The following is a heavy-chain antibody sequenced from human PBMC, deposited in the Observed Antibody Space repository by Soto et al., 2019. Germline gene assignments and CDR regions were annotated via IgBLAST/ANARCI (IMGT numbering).Heavy chain of an antibody. CDR2: IYYSGST. CDR3: ARGSVGYDFWSGYPNWFDP. CDR1: GGSISSGDYY. V-gene: IGHV4-30-4*08. J-gene: IGHJ5*02. D-gene: IGHD3-3*01. Sequence: PSETLSLTCTVSGGSISSGDYYWSWLRQPPGKGLEWIGYIYYSGSTYYNPSLKSRVTISVDTSKTQFSLKLSSVTAADTAVYYCARGSVGYDFWSGYPNWFDPWGQGTLVTVSS.